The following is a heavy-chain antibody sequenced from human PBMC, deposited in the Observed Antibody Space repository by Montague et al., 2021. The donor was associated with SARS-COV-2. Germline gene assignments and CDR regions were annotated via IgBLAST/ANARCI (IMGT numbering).Heavy chain of an antibody. J-gene: IGHJ6*02. CDR2: VDRSGTA. CDR3: ARGRDSGTYFGTKYCFQYGLDV. V-gene: IGHV4-34*01. D-gene: IGHD3-10*01. CDR1: DGSVSAYF. Sequence: SETLSLTCDFSDGSVSAYFWSWVRQLPGKGLEWIGQVDRSGTAHYSPSLQSRLTLSVDTSNNQVSLNLTSVTATDTATYYCARGRDSGTYFGTKYCFQYGLDVWGQGTTVTVSS.